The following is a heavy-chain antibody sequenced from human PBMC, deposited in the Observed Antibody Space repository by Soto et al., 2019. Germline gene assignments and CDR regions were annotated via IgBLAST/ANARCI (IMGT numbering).Heavy chain of an antibody. V-gene: IGHV3-64*01. Sequence: EVQLVESGGGLVQPGGSLRLSCAASGFTVSSNYMTWVRQAPGKGLEYVSAISSNGGSTYYANSVNGRFTISRDNSKNTLYLQMGSLRAEDMAVYYCASGFGWLDYWGQGTLVTVSS. CDR2: ISSNGGST. D-gene: IGHD6-19*01. J-gene: IGHJ4*02. CDR3: ASGFGWLDY. CDR1: GFTVSSNY.